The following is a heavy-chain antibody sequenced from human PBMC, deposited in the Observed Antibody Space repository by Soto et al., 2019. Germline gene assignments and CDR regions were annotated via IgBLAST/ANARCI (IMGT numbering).Heavy chain of an antibody. D-gene: IGHD2-2*01. CDR1: GGTFSSYA. V-gene: IGHV1-69*01. J-gene: IGHJ6*02. CDR2: IIPIFGTA. Sequence: QVQLVQSGAEVKKPGSSVKVSCKASGGTFSSYAISWVRQAPGQGLEWMGGIIPIFGTANYAQQFQGRVTLTAGESTSPAYMELSSMRSEDRAVYYCARVTQSPIVVVPAAMRYYNGMDVWGQGTTVTVPS. CDR3: ARVTQSPIVVVPAAMRYYNGMDV.